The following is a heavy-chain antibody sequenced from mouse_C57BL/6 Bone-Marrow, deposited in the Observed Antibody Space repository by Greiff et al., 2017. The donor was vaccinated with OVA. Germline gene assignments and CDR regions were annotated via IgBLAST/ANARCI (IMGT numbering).Heavy chain of an antibody. J-gene: IGHJ3*01. CDR2: INPNNGGT. Sequence: EVQLQQSGPELVKPGASVKISCKASGYTFTDYYMNWVKQSHGKSLEWIGDINPNNGGTSYNQKFKGKATLTVDKSSSTAYMELRSLTSEDSAVYYCARLDTRAYWGQGTLVTVSA. D-gene: IGHD2-2*01. CDR3: ARLDTRAY. CDR1: GYTFTDYY. V-gene: IGHV1-26*01.